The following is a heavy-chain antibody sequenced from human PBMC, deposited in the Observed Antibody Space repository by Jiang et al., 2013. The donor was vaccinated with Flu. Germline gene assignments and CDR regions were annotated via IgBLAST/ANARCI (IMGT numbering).Heavy chain of an antibody. J-gene: IGHJ5*02. D-gene: IGHD4-17*01. Sequence: PGLVKPSETLSLICTVSGGSMNIISYFWAWIRRPPGKGLEWIGSGFYSGSTYYNPSLKSRVTISVDTSKNQFSPKLNSVSAADTAVYYCARALATVTSSPTPNWFDPGAREPWSLSPQ. V-gene: IGHV4-39*07. CDR1: GGSMNIISYF. CDR2: GFYSGST. CDR3: ARALATVTSSPTPNWFDP.